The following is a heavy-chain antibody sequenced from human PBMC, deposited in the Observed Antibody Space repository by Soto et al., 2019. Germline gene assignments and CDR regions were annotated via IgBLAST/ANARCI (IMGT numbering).Heavy chain of an antibody. CDR3: ARDYYDSSGYGRTFDI. CDR2: IYYSGST. CDR1: GGSISSYY. Sequence: QVQLQESGPGLVKPSETLSLTCTVSGGSISSYYWSWIRQPPGKGLEWIGYIYYSGSTNYNPSLRSRVTISVDTSKTQFSLKLSSVTAADTALYYCARDYYDSSGYGRTFDIWGQGTMVTVSS. D-gene: IGHD3-22*01. J-gene: IGHJ3*02. V-gene: IGHV4-59*01.